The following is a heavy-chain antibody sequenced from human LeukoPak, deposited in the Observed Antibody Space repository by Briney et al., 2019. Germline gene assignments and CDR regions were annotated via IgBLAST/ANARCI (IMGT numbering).Heavy chain of an antibody. CDR2: ISGSGGST. CDR3: AKAVDSSGYYPCFDY. J-gene: IGHJ4*02. D-gene: IGHD3-22*01. V-gene: IGHV3-23*01. CDR1: GFTFSSYA. Sequence: GGSLRLSCAASGFTFSSYAMSWVRQAPGKGLEWVSAISGSGGSTYYAGSVKGRFTISRDYSRNTLYLQMNSLRAEDTAVYYCAKAVDSSGYYPCFDYWGQGTLVTVSS.